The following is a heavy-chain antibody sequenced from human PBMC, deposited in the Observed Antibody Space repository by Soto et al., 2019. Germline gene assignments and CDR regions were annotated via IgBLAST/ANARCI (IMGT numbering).Heavy chain of an antibody. D-gene: IGHD3-10*02. CDR3: AREYRTSVRGVSTRFDY. Sequence: QVQLLQSGAEVKKPGSSVKVSCTASGPIFSSYAISWVRQAPGQGPVWMGGILPMFNATTYAQNFQGRVTITADGSTYTAYMELTSLRSEDTAVYYCAREYRTSVRGVSTRFDYWGQGTLVTVSS. CDR1: GPIFSSYA. J-gene: IGHJ4*02. V-gene: IGHV1-69*01. CDR2: ILPMFNAT.